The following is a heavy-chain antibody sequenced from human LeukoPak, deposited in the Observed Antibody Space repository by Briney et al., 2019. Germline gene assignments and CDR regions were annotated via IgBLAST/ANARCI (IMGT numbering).Heavy chain of an antibody. CDR3: ASKARGDLFDY. CDR1: GYNFTSYW. D-gene: IGHD4-17*01. J-gene: IGHJ4*02. CDR2: IYPGDSDT. V-gene: IGHV5-51*01. Sequence: GESLKISCKGSGYNFTSYWIGWVRQMPGKGLEWMGIIYPGDSDTRYSPSFQGQVTISADKSISTAYLQWSSLKASDTAMYNCASKARGDLFDYWCQGTLVTVSS.